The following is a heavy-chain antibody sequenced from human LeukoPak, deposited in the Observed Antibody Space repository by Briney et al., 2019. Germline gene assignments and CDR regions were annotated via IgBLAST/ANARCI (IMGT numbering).Heavy chain of an antibody. CDR3: AKRNTMVRGGPCFDY. J-gene: IGHJ4*02. D-gene: IGHD3-10*01. Sequence: GGSLRLSCAASGFGFSSYAMNWVRQAPGKGLEWVSIIFGNGDTTYYSDSVKGRFTVSRDNSKDTLYLQMNDLRPDATAIYYCAKRNTMVRGGPCFDYWGQGLLVTVSS. CDR2: IFGNGDTT. V-gene: IGHV3-23*01. CDR1: GFGFSSYA.